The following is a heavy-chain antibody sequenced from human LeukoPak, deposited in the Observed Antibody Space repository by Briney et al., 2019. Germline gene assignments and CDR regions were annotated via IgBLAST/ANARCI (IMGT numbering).Heavy chain of an antibody. Sequence: GGSLRLSCAASGFTFSGYWMSCGREAPGKGLEWGANIKQDGGEKYYVDSVKGRFTISRDNAKNSLYLQMNSLRAEDTAVYYCAREWGYSYGFFPNERGWFDPWGQGTLVTVSS. CDR3: AREWGYSYGFFPNERGWFDP. V-gene: IGHV3-7*01. D-gene: IGHD5-18*01. CDR2: IKQDGGEK. CDR1: GFTFSGYW. J-gene: IGHJ5*02.